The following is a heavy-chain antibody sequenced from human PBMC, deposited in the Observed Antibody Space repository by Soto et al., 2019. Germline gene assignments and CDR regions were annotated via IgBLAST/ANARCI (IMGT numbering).Heavy chain of an antibody. Sequence: GGSLRLSCAASGFTFSSYGMHWVRQAPGKGLEWVAVISYDGSNKYYADSVKGRFTISRDNSKNTLYLQMNSLRAEDTAVYYCAKDQVTTIYYGPMDVWGKGTTVTVSS. CDR2: ISYDGSNK. V-gene: IGHV3-30*18. D-gene: IGHD3-10*01. J-gene: IGHJ6*03. CDR3: AKDQVTTIYYGPMDV. CDR1: GFTFSSYG.